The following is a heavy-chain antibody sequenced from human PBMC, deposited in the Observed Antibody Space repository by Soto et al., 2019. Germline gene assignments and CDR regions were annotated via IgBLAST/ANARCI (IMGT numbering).Heavy chain of an antibody. D-gene: IGHD6-19*01. CDR1: GGSFSGYY. J-gene: IGHJ4*02. CDR2: INHSGST. V-gene: IGHV4-34*01. Sequence: SETLSLTCAFYGGSFSGYYWSWIRQPPGKGLEWIGEINHSGSTNYNPSLKSRVTISVDTSKNQFSLKLSSVTAADTAVYYCARAGDGWGKTFDYWGQGTLVTVSS. CDR3: ARAGDGWGKTFDY.